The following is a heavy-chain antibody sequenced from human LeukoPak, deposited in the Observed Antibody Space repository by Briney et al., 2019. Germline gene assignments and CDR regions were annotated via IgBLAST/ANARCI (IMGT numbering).Heavy chain of an antibody. CDR2: IYTSGSS. J-gene: IGHJ6*03. D-gene: IGHD4-17*01. Sequence: PSETLSLTCTVSGGSINSYYWSWIRQPDGKGLEWIGRIYTSGSSNYNPSLKSRVTMSGDTSKNQFSLRLTSVTAADTAVYYCARAAYGDYRYYYVYLDVWGKGTTVTVSS. CDR1: GGSINSYY. CDR3: ARAAYGDYRYYYVYLDV. V-gene: IGHV4-4*07.